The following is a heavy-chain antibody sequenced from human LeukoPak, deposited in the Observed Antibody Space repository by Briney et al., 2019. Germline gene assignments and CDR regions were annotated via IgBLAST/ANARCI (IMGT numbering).Heavy chain of an antibody. CDR1: GGSFSGYY. CDR2: INHSGST. J-gene: IGHJ5*02. V-gene: IGHV4-34*01. Sequence: SETLSLTCAVYGGSFSGYYWSWIRQPPGKGLEWIGEINHSGSTNYNPSLKSRVTISVDTSKNQFSLKLSSVTAADTAVYYCASGGMRWELQSNWFDPWGQGTLVTVSS. D-gene: IGHD1-26*01. CDR3: ASGGMRWELQSNWFDP.